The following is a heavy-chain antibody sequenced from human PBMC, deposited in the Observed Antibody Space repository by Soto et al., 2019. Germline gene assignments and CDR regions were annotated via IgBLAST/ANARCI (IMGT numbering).Heavy chain of an antibody. CDR2: IIPIFGTA. J-gene: IGHJ4*02. V-gene: IGHV1-69*01. CDR3: ARGGRDGYIELYYFDY. Sequence: QVQLVQSGAEVKKPGSSVKVSCKASGGTFSSYAISWVRQAPGQGLEWMGAIIPIFGTANYAQKFQGRVTITADESTSTAYMELSSLRSEDTAVYYCARGGRDGYIELYYFDYWGQGTLVTVSS. D-gene: IGHD5-12*01. CDR1: GGTFSSYA.